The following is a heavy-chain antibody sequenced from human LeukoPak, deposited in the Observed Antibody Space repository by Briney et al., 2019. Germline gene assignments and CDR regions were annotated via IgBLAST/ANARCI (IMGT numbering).Heavy chain of an antibody. CDR1: GVPFSSYS. CDR2: IKPDGTTK. D-gene: IGHD1-26*01. V-gene: IGHV3-7*01. J-gene: IGHJ4*02. Sequence: GGSLRLSCAASGVPFSSYSMTWVCQAPGKGRGCVANIKPDGTTKFYVASVKGRFTISRDNALNSLYLEMYSLRAEDTAVYYCVRDLGGRSGHWGQGTLVTVSS. CDR3: VRDLGGRSGH.